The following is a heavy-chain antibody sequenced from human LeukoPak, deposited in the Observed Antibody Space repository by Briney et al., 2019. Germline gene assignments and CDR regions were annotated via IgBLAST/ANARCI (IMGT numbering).Heavy chain of an antibody. J-gene: IGHJ4*02. D-gene: IGHD3-3*01. V-gene: IGHV3-21*01. Sequence: GRSLRLSCAASGLTFSSDSMTCVRQAPGTELKWVSSISSSSSYIYYADSVKGRFTISRDNAKNSLYLQMNSLRAEDTAVYYCARSYFWSGYDYWGQGTLVTVSS. CDR2: ISSSSSYI. CDR1: GLTFSSDS. CDR3: ARSYFWSGYDY.